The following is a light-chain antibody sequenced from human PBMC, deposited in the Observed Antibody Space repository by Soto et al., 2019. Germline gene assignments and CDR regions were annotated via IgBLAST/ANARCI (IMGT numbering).Light chain of an antibody. Sequence: QSALTQPRSVSGSPGQSVTISCTGTSSDVGGYNFVSWYQQHPGKAPKVMMYDVTKRPSGVPDRFSGSKSGTTASLTISGRQAEDESDYYCCSYAGGYTYVFGTGTKLTVL. CDR1: SSDVGGYNF. CDR2: DVT. CDR3: CSYAGGYTYV. J-gene: IGLJ1*01. V-gene: IGLV2-11*01.